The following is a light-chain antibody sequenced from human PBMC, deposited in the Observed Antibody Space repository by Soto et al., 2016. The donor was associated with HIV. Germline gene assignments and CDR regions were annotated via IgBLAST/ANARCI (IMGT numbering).Light chain of an antibody. CDR1: NIATKS. CDR3: QVWDSTTNPRV. J-gene: IGLJ1*01. Sequence: YELTQPPSVSVAPGKTARITCGGNNIATKSVHWYQQRPGLAPVLVVFDDTDRPSGIPERFSGSNSGNTATLTISRVEAGDEADYYCQVWDSTTNPRVFGTGTKVTV. CDR2: DDT. V-gene: IGLV3-21*03.